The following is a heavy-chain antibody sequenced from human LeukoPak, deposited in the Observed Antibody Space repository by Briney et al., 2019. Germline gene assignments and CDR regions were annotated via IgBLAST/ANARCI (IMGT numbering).Heavy chain of an antibody. CDR2: ISSSSSYT. Sequence: PGGSLRLSCSASGFTFSDYYMSWIRQARGRGLEWVSYISSSSSYTDYADSVKGRFTISRDNAKNSLYLQMNSLRAEDTAVYYCARDKAVWFGEYVGSYYFDYWGQGTLVTVSS. CDR1: GFTFSDYY. V-gene: IGHV3-11*06. J-gene: IGHJ4*02. D-gene: IGHD3-10*01. CDR3: ARDKAVWFGEYVGSYYFDY.